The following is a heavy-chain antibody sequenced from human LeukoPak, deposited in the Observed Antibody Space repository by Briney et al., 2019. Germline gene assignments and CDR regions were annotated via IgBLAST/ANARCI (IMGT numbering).Heavy chain of an antibody. V-gene: IGHV5-51*01. D-gene: IGHD3-3*01. CDR1: GYSFTSYW. CDR2: ISPNDSDT. CDR3: ARQDRITIFGVIGSWFDP. Sequence: GGSLKISCKASGYSFTSYWIAWVRQMPWKGLEWMGIISPNDSDTRYSPSFQGQVTISADKSVYTAYLQWSSPRASDTAMYYCARQDRITIFGVIGSWFDPWGQGTLVTVSS. J-gene: IGHJ5*02.